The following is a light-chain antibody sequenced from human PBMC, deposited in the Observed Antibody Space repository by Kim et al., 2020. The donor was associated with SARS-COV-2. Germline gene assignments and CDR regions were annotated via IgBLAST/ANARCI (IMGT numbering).Light chain of an antibody. Sequence: QRVSISCTGSSSNIGAGYDVHWYHQVTGSAPKLLIYDNNNRPSGVPDRLSGSKSGTSASLAITGLQAEDEADYYCQSYDSSLRAWVFGGGTQLTVL. J-gene: IGLJ3*02. CDR3: QSYDSSLRAWV. V-gene: IGLV1-40*01. CDR1: SSNIGAGYD. CDR2: DNN.